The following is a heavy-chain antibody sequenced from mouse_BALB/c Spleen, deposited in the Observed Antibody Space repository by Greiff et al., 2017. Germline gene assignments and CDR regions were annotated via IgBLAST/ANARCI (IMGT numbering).Heavy chain of an antibody. CDR2: INPGSGGT. D-gene: IGHD1-1*01. CDR3: ARSRLLRDYYAMDY. Sequence: QVHVKQSGAELVRPGTSVKVSCKASGYAFTNYLIEWVKQRPGQGLEWIGVINPGSGGTNYNEKFKGKATLTADKSSSTAYMQLSSLTSVDSAVYFCARSRLLRDYYAMDYWGQGTSVTVSS. V-gene: IGHV1-54*01. CDR1: GYAFTNYL. J-gene: IGHJ4*01.